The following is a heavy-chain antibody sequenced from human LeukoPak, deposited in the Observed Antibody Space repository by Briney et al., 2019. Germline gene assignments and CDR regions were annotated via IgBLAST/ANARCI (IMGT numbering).Heavy chain of an antibody. CDR3: ARGELLAYFDY. CDR2: IYYSGST. J-gene: IGHJ4*02. D-gene: IGHD3-10*01. Sequence: PSETLSLTCTVSGGSISSYYWSWIRQPPGKGLEWIGYIYYSGSTNYNPSLKSRVTISVDTSKNQFSLKLSSVTAADTAVYYCARGELLAYFDYWDQGTLVTVSS. V-gene: IGHV4-59*01. CDR1: GGSISSYY.